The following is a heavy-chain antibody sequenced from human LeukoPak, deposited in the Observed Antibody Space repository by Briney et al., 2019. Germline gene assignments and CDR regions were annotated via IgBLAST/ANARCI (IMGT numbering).Heavy chain of an antibody. CDR2: INHSGST. D-gene: IGHD1-26*01. CDR1: GGSFSGYY. V-gene: IGHV4-34*01. J-gene: IGHJ5*02. CDR3: AGERGARTFGWFDP. Sequence: PSETLSLTCAVYGGSFSGYYWSWIRQPPGKGLEWIGEINHSGSTNYNPSLKSRVTTSVDTSKNKFSLKLSSVTAAETAGYYYAGERGARTFGWFDPWGQGTLVTVSS.